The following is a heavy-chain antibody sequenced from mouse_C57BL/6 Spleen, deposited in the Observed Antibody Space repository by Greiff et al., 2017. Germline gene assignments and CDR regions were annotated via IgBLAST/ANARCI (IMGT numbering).Heavy chain of an antibody. Sequence: EVQLQQSGPELVKPGASVKISCKASGYTFTDYYMNWVKQSHGKSLEWIGDINPNNGGTSYNQKFKGKATLTVEKSSSTAYMELRSLTSEDSAVYYCASTTVVPFAYWGQGTLVTVSA. CDR3: ASTTVVPFAY. J-gene: IGHJ3*01. CDR2: INPNNGGT. CDR1: GYTFTDYY. V-gene: IGHV1-26*01. D-gene: IGHD1-1*01.